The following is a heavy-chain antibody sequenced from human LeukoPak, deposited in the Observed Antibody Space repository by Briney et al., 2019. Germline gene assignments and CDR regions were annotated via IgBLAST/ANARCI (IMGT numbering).Heavy chain of an antibody. CDR2: ISAYYGNT. J-gene: IGHJ3*02. V-gene: IGHV1-18*01. CDR3: ARRVRYCSSTSCYSDDAFDI. CDR1: GYTFTSYG. Sequence: ASVKVSCKASGYTFTSYGISWVRQAPGQWLEWMGWISAYYGNTNYAQKLQGRVTMTTDTSTSTAYMELRSLRSDDTAVYYCARRVRYCSSTSCYSDDAFDIWGQGTMVTVSS. D-gene: IGHD2-2*02.